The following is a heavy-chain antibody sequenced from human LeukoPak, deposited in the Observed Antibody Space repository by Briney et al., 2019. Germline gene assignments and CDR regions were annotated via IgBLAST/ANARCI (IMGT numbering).Heavy chain of an antibody. D-gene: IGHD4-11*01. CDR1: GFTFKEYW. CDR2: IISDGSSA. Sequence: GGSLRLSCAASGFTFKEYWMHWVRQAPGKGLVWVARIISDGSSASYADSVKGRFTMSRDNAKNTPYLQMNRLRAEDTAVYYCVRDSNYHPDCWGQGTLVTVSS. J-gene: IGHJ4*02. CDR3: VRDSNYHPDC. V-gene: IGHV3-74*01.